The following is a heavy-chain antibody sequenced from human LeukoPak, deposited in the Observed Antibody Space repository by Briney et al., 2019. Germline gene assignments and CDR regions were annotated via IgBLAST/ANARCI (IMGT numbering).Heavy chain of an antibody. V-gene: IGHV4-59*12. CDR2: IYYSGST. D-gene: IGHD6-19*01. CDR3: ARDLPQWPTYYMDV. Sequence: SETLSLTCTVSGGSISSYYWSWIRQPPGKGLEWIGYIYYSGSTNYNPSLKSRVTISVDTSKNQFSLKLSSVTAADTAVYYCARDLPQWPTYYMDVWGKGTTVTVSS. CDR1: GGSISSYY. J-gene: IGHJ6*03.